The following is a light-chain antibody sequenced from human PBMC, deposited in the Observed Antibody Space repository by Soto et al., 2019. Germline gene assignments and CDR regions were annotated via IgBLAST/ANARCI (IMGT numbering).Light chain of an antibody. J-gene: IGKJ4*02. CDR3: QSGVT. CDR2: QAS. V-gene: IGKV1-5*03. Sequence: DIQMTQSPSPLAASVGDRVTITCRAIQSISSWLAWYQQKPGKAPNLLIYQASSLQSGVTSRFSGSGSGTEFTLAISSLQPDDFATDYCQSGVTFGRGTKVEIK. CDR1: QSISSW.